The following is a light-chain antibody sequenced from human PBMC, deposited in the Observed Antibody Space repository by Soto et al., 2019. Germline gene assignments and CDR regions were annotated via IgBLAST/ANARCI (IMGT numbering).Light chain of an antibody. CDR1: QSVSSSY. Sequence: EIVLTQSPGTLSLSPGERATLSCRASQSVSSSYIAWYQQKPGQAPRLLIYGASSRATGIPDRFSGSGSGTDFTLTISRLEPEDFAVYYCQQYGSSPGSTFGQGTKLEIK. V-gene: IGKV3-20*01. CDR3: QQYGSSPGST. CDR2: GAS. J-gene: IGKJ2*01.